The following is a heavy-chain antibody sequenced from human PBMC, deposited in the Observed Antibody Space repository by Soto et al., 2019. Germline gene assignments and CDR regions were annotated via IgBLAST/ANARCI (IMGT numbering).Heavy chain of an antibody. J-gene: IGHJ5*02. CDR1: GDSVSSNTAS. CDR3: AKGDDLGPKTGYAFDP. V-gene: IGHV6-1*01. D-gene: IGHD5-12*01. Sequence: SQTLSLTCAISGDSVSSNTASWNWIRQSPSRGLEWLGRTYFRSKWYNDYAVSVKSRIIINPDTSNNQFSLQLNSVTPEDAAVYFCAKGDDLGPKTGYAFDPWGQGIMVTVSS. CDR2: TYFRSKWYN.